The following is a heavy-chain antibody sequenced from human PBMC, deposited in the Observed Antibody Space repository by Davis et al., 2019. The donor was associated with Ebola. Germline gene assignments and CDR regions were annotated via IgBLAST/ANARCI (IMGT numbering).Heavy chain of an antibody. V-gene: IGHV3-21*01. CDR3: AREAPFCGGDCLDY. Sequence: PGGSLRLSCAASGFTFSSYGMHWVRQAPGKGLEWVSSISSSSSYIYYADSVKGRFTISRDNAKNSLYLQMNSLTAEDTALYYCAREAPFCGGDCLDYWGQGTLVTVSS. J-gene: IGHJ4*02. CDR1: GFTFSSYG. D-gene: IGHD2-21*01. CDR2: ISSSSSYI.